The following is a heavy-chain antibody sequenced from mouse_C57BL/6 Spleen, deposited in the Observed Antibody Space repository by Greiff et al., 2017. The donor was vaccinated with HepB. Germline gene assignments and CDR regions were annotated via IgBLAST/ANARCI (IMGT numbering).Heavy chain of an antibody. D-gene: IGHD1-1*01. V-gene: IGHV1-5*01. CDR1: GYTFTSYW. CDR2: IYPGNSDT. J-gene: IGHJ2*01. Sequence: VQLQQSGTVLAKPGASVKMSCKTSGYTFTSYWMHWVKQRPGQGLEWIGAIYPGNSDTSYNQKFKGKAKLTAVTSASTAYVELSSLTNEDSAVYYCTLLYGSSYEGVDYWGQGTTLTVSS. CDR3: TLLYGSSYEGVDY.